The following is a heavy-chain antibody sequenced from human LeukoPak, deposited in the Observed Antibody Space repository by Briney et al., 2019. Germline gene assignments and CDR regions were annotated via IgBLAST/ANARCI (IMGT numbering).Heavy chain of an antibody. D-gene: IGHD3-16*01. CDR2: INWSGTTI. Sequence: PGGSLRLSCAASGFTFSSYSMNWVRQAPGKGLEWVSGINWSGTTIGYADSVKGRFTISRDNARNSLYLRMNSLRAEDMALYFCAKGASRHYDYYDSFDIWGQGTMVTVSS. CDR1: GFTFSSYS. V-gene: IGHV3-9*03. CDR3: AKGASRHYDYYDSFDI. J-gene: IGHJ3*02.